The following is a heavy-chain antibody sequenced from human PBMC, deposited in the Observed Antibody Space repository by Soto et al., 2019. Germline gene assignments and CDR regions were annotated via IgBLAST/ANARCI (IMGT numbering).Heavy chain of an antibody. J-gene: IGHJ4*02. V-gene: IGHV3-30-3*01. CDR1: GFTFSSYA. D-gene: IGHD2-2*02. CDR2: ISYDGSNK. Sequence: QVQLVESGGGVVQPGRSLRLSCAASGFTFSSYAMHWVRQAPGKGLEWVAVISYDGSNKYYADSVKGRFTISRDNSTNTLYLQMNSLRAEDTAVYYCAREGLVPAATPWFDYWGQGTLVTVSS. CDR3: AREGLVPAATPWFDY.